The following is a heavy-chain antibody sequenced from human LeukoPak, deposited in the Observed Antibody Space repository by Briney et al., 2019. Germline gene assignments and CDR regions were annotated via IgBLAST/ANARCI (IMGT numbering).Heavy chain of an antibody. CDR2: IYSGGST. CDR1: EFSVGSNY. J-gene: IGHJ6*03. CDR3: AKNGDRGAYCSGGTCYPYYYYYMDV. D-gene: IGHD2-15*01. V-gene: IGHV3-66*01. Sequence: GGSLRLSCAASEFSVGSNYMTWVRQGPGKGLERVSLIYSGGSTYYADSVKGRFTISRDNSKNTLYLQMNSLRAGDTAIYYCAKNGDRGAYCSGGTCYPYYYYYMDVWGKGTTVTISS.